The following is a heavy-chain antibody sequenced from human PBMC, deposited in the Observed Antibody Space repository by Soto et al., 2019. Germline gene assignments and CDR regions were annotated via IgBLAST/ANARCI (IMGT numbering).Heavy chain of an antibody. CDR2: IYYNGNP. CDR1: GDSISSSNYY. J-gene: IGHJ5*02. Sequence: SETLSLTCTVSGDSISSSNYYWHWIRQPPGKGLEWIGSIYYNGNPYYNPSLKSRATISVDTSKNQFSVKLTSVTAADTAVYYCASRGYASGNYYNQNCFDPWGQGTLVTVSS. CDR3: ASRGYASGNYYNQNCFDP. D-gene: IGHD3-10*01. V-gene: IGHV4-39*01.